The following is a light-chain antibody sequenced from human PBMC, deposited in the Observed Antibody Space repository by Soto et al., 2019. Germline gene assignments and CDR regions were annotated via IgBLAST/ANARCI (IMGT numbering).Light chain of an antibody. V-gene: IGKV1-5*03. CDR2: KAS. Sequence: DIQMTQSPSTLSASIGDRVTITCRASQSISSWLAWYQQKPGKAPKLLIYKASSLESGVPSRFSGSGSGTEFTLTISSLQPDDFATYNCQQYNSYRTFGGGTKVEIK. CDR1: QSISSW. J-gene: IGKJ4*01. CDR3: QQYNSYRT.